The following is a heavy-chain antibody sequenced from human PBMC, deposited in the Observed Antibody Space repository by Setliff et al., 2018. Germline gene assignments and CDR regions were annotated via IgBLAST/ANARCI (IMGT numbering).Heavy chain of an antibody. CDR2: IRSKAYGGTT. V-gene: IGHV3-49*04. D-gene: IGHD2-15*01. CDR3: ARKKTVYWYYGMDV. J-gene: IGHJ6*02. Sequence: SLKISCTASGFTFGDYAMSWVRQAPGRGLEWVGFIRSKAYGGTTEYAASVKGRFTISRDDSKSIAYLQMNSLKTEDTAVYYCARKKTVYWYYGMDVWGQGTTVTVSS. CDR1: GFTFGDYA.